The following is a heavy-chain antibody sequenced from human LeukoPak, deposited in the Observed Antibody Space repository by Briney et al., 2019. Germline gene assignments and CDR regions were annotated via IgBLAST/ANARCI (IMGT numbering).Heavy chain of an antibody. CDR2: IYSSGST. V-gene: IGHV4-4*07. J-gene: IGHJ4*02. D-gene: IGHD4-17*01. CDR1: GGSIRSYY. CDR3: ARSYGVQTPDY. Sequence: SETLSLTCTVSGGSIRSYYWNWIRQPAGKGLEWIGRIYSSGSTNYNPSLKSRVTMSVDTSKNQFSLKLSSVTAADTAVYYCARSYGVQTPDYWGQGTLVTVSS.